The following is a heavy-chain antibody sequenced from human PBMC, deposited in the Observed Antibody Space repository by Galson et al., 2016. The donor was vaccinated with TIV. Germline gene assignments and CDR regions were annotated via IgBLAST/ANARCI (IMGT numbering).Heavy chain of an antibody. CDR1: GYTFSKYY. Sequence: SVKVSCKASGYTFSKYYMHWVRQAPGQGLEWMGIINPSDGNTVYAQSFQGRVTMTRDTYTSTVYMELSSLTSEDTAVYYCVSGMGAGRPRNFDYWGQGTLVTAS. CDR2: INPSDGNT. J-gene: IGHJ4*02. CDR3: VSGMGAGRPRNFDY. D-gene: IGHD3-10*01. V-gene: IGHV1-46*03.